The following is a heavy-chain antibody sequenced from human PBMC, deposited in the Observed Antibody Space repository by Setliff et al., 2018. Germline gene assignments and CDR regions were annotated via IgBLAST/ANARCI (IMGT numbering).Heavy chain of an antibody. J-gene: IGHJ4*02. D-gene: IGHD3-10*01. Sequence: SETLSLTCTVSGGSISGGTYYGTWIRQPAGKGLEWIGHWYTSGITNYNPSLKSQVTISVDTSKNQFSLKLSSVTAADTAVFFCARGQNSYHPGSWGPLYDHWGQGTQVTVSS. CDR3: ARGQNSYHPGSWGPLYDH. V-gene: IGHV4-61*09. CDR1: GGSISGGTYY. CDR2: WYTSGIT.